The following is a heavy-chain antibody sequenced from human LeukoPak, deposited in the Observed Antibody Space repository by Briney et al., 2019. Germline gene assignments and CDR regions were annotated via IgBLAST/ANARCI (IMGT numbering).Heavy chain of an antibody. Sequence: GASVKVSCKASGFTFTSSAMQWVRQARGQRLEWIGWIVVGSGNTNYAQKFQERVTITRDMSTSTAYMELSSLRSEDTAVYYCARDQQTGSAAGPFDYWGQGTLVTVSS. J-gene: IGHJ4*02. V-gene: IGHV1-58*02. CDR3: ARDQQTGSAAGPFDY. CDR2: IVVGSGNT. D-gene: IGHD6-13*01. CDR1: GFTFTSSA.